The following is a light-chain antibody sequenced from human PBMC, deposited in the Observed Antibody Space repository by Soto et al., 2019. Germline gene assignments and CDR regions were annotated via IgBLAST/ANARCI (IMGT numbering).Light chain of an antibody. CDR1: SSNIGNNY. CDR2: DNN. CDR3: ETGDSGRSAFYV. V-gene: IGLV1-51*01. J-gene: IGLJ1*01. Sequence: QSALTQPPSVSAAPGQKVTISCSGSSSNIGNNYVSWYQQLPGTAPKLLIYDNNKRPSGIPDRFSGSKSGTSATLGITGLQTGDGADYYGETGDSGRSAFYVSGPGTRSPS.